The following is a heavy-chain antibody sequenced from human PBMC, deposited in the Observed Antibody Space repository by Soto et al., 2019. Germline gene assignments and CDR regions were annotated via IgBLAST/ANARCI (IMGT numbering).Heavy chain of an antibody. J-gene: IGHJ3*02. CDR2: SYYSGIT. D-gene: IGHD3-16*02. CDR1: GGSISIYY. Sequence: QVQLQESGPGLVKPSETLSLTCTVYGGSISIYYWSWIRQPPGKGLEWIGYSYYSGITNYNPSLKSRVTISLATSKNQFALKLSSVTAADTAVYYCARDDPLLYPFACDIWGQGTMVTVSS. V-gene: IGHV4-59*01. CDR3: ARDDPLLYPFACDI.